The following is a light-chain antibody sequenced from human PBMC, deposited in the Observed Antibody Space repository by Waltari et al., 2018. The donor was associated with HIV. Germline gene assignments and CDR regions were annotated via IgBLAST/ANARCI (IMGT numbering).Light chain of an antibody. CDR1: SSTTGAGYA. CDR3: QSYDSGLSGSTV. J-gene: IGLJ2*01. V-gene: IGLV1-40*01. Sequence: QSVLTQPPSVSGAPGQMVTISCTGRSSTTGAGYAVHRYQQLPGQAPKLLIYATTNRPSGVPDRFFGSRSGTSASLAITGLQAEDEADYYCQSYDSGLSGSTVFGGGTKLTVL. CDR2: ATT.